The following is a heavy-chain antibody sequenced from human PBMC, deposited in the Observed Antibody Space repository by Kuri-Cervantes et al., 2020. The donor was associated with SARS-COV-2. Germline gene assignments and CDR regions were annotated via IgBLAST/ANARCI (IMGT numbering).Heavy chain of an antibody. Sequence: SETLSLTCTVSGYSISSGYYWGWIRQPPGKGLEWIGSIYHSGSTYYNPSLKSRVTISVDTSKNQFSLKLSSVTAADTAVYYCARDWALWFEELFGDFFYFDYWGQGTLVTVSS. V-gene: IGHV4-38-2*02. CDR1: GYSISSGYY. CDR3: ARDWALWFEELFGDFFYFDY. D-gene: IGHD3-10*01. J-gene: IGHJ4*02. CDR2: IYHSGST.